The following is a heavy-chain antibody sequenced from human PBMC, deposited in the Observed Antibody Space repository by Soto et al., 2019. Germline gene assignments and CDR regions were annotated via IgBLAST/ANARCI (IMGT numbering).Heavy chain of an antibody. CDR2: IYYSGST. Sequence: SETLSLTCTVSGGSISSYYWSWIRQPPGKGLEWIGYIYYSGSTSYNPSLKSRVTISVDTSKNQFSLKLSSVTAADTAVYYCARGAFWSGYYWSEAESNWFDPWGQGTLVTVSS. CDR1: GGSISSYY. D-gene: IGHD3-3*01. V-gene: IGHV4-59*01. J-gene: IGHJ5*02. CDR3: ARGAFWSGYYWSEAESNWFDP.